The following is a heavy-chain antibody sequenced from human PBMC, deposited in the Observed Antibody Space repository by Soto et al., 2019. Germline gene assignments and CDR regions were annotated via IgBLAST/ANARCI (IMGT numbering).Heavy chain of an antibody. V-gene: IGHV1-18*01. CDR3: ARVVDSSGFLLPDGAFDI. D-gene: IGHD6-19*01. CDR2: ISAYNGNT. CDR1: GYTFTSYG. J-gene: IGHJ3*02. Sequence: QVQLVQSGAEVKKPGASVKVSCKASGYTFTSYGISWVRQAPGQGLEWMGWISAYNGNTNYAQKLQGRGTMTTDTSTSTAYMELRSLRSDDTAVYYCARVVDSSGFLLPDGAFDIWGQGTMVTVSS.